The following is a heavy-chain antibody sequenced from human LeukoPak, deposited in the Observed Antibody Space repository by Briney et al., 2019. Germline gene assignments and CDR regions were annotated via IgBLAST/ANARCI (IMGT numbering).Heavy chain of an antibody. J-gene: IGHJ4*02. Sequence: GGSLRLSCEASGFTFTTYSMTWVRQAPGKGLEWVSVIYSGGSTYYADSVKGRFTISRDNAKNSLYLQMNSLRAEDTAVYYCAREGGIAAAGTFDYWGREPWSPSPQ. CDR3: AREGGIAAAGTFDY. V-gene: IGHV3-66*01. CDR1: GFTFTTYS. CDR2: IYSGGST. D-gene: IGHD6-13*01.